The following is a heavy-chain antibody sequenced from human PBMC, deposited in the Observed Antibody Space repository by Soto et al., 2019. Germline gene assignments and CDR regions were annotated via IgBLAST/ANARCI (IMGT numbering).Heavy chain of an antibody. V-gene: IGHV4-59*01. D-gene: IGHD3-16*01. CDR2: SFYTGEI. CDR1: DGSLGSFY. CDR3: ARVGEMWLGGDSYYNGRAG. Sequence: PSENPALSCTVSDGSLGSFYWRWIRQAPGKGLEWIGYSFYTGEISYNPSLESRATISLDKSTNQFSLKLTSVTAAETAVYYCARVGEMWLGGDSYYNGRAGWDPGPTVTV. J-gene: IGHJ6*02.